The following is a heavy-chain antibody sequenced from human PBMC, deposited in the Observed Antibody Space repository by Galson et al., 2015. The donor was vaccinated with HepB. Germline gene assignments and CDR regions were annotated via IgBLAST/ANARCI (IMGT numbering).Heavy chain of an antibody. CDR1: GYTFTSYG. V-gene: IGHV1-18*01. J-gene: IGHJ5*02. CDR3: ARAYNWNYASDL. CDR2: ISTYNGNT. D-gene: IGHD1-7*01. Sequence: QSGAEVKEPGASVKVSCKVSGYTFTSYGLSWVRQAPGQGLEWMGWISTYNGNTNYAQNLQGRVTLTTDTSTSTAYMELRSLRSDDTAVYYCARAYNWNYASDLWGQGTLVTVSS.